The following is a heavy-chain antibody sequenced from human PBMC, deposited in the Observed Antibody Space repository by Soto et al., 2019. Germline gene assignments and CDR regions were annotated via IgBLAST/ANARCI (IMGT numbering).Heavy chain of an antibody. CDR3: ARERKDYYDSSGYFDY. V-gene: IGHV4-59*01. Sequence: KTSETLSLTCTVSGGSISSYYWSWIRQPPGKGLEWIGYIFYSGSTNYNPSLKSRVTISVDTSKNQFSLKLSSVTAADTAVYYCARERKDYYDSSGYFDYWGQGTLVTVSS. CDR2: IFYSGST. CDR1: GGSISSYY. J-gene: IGHJ4*02. D-gene: IGHD3-22*01.